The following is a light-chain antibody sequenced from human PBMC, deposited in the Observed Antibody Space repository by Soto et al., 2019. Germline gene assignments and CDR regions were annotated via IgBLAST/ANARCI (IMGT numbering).Light chain of an antibody. CDR2: DVS. CDR1: QYISSW. CDR3: QQYNSYSWT. V-gene: IGKV1-5*01. Sequence: DIQMTQSPSTLSAFVGDRVTITCRASQYISSWLAWYQQKPGKAPKLLIYDVSSLGSGVPSRFSGSASGKEFTLTISSLQPDDFATYYCQQYNSYSWTFGQGTKVEIK. J-gene: IGKJ1*01.